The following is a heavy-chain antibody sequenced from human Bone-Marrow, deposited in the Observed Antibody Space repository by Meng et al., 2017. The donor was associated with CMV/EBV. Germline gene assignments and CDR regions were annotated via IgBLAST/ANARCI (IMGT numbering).Heavy chain of an antibody. Sequence: ASVKVSCKASGYTFTGYYMHWVRQAPGQGLEWMGWINPNSGGTNYAQKFQGRVTMTRDTSISTAYMELRSLRSDDTAVYYCARDVPDLYSGSYCADYWGQGTLVTVSS. CDR1: GYTFTGYY. CDR3: ARDVPDLYSGSYCADY. D-gene: IGHD1-26*01. V-gene: IGHV1-2*02. J-gene: IGHJ4*02. CDR2: INPNSGGT.